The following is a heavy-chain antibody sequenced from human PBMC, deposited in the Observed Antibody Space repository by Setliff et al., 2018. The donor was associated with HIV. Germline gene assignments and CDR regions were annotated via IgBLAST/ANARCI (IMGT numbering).Heavy chain of an antibody. CDR3: AAGKWGWLGDAFDF. J-gene: IGHJ3*01. CDR1: GGSISGNTYY. CDR2: FHSSGGA. Sequence: PSETLSLTCTVSGGSISGNTYYWTWIRQPAGMAPEWIGRFHSSGGAGYNPSLKSRLTISVDTSKNQYSLKLTSMTAADTAMYYCAAGKWGWLGDAFDFWGPGTKVTVSS. V-gene: IGHV4-61*02. D-gene: IGHD6-19*01.